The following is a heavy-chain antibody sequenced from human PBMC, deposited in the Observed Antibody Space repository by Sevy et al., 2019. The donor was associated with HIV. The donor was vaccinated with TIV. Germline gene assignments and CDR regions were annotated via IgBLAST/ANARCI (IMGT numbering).Heavy chain of an antibody. Sequence: GGSLRLSCSASGFTFSSYAMHWVRQAPGKGLEYVSAISSNGGSTYYADSVKGRFTISRDNSKNTLYLQMSGLRAEDTAVYYGVKDFSSGWRRFDYWGQGTLVTVSS. J-gene: IGHJ4*02. V-gene: IGHV3-64D*06. CDR3: VKDFSSGWRRFDY. CDR2: ISSNGGST. CDR1: GFTFSSYA. D-gene: IGHD6-19*01.